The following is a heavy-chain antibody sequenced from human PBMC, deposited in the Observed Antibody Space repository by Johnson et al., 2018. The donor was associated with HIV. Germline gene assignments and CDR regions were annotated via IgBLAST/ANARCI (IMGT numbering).Heavy chain of an antibody. CDR2: ISWNSGSI. V-gene: IGHV3-9*01. CDR3: AKVHSSSSLNGAFDI. CDR1: GFTFSSYA. Sequence: VESGGGVVQPGRSLRLSCAASGFTFSSYAMHWVRQAPGKGLEWASGISWNSGSIGYADSVKGRLTISRDNAKNSLYLQMNSLRAEDTALYYCAKVHSSSSLNGAFDIWGQGTMVTVSS. J-gene: IGHJ3*02. D-gene: IGHD6-6*01.